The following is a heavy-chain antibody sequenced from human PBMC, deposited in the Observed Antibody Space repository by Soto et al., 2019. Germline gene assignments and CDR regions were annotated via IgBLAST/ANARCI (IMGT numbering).Heavy chain of an antibody. CDR3: ATVLSIVFLVAAIGGHVAFDI. Sequence: ASVKVSCKVSGYTLTELSMHWVRQAPGKGLEWMGGFDPEDGETIYAQKFQGRVTMTEDTSTDTAYMELSSLRSEDTAVYYCATVLSIVFLVAAIGGHVAFDIWGQGTMVPVSS. CDR1: GYTLTELS. J-gene: IGHJ3*02. V-gene: IGHV1-24*01. D-gene: IGHD2-15*01. CDR2: FDPEDGET.